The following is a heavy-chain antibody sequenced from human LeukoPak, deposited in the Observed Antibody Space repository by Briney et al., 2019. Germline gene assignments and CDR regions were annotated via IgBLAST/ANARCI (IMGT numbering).Heavy chain of an antibody. J-gene: IGHJ4*02. V-gene: IGHV3-30*02. CDR3: AKDEGDVVVVAATQSLLDY. CDR2: IRYDGSNK. Sequence: GGSLRLFCAASGFTFSSYGMHWVRQARGKGLEWVAFIRYDGSNKYYADSVKRRFTISRDNYKNTLYLQMNSLRAEDTAVYYCAKDEGDVVVVAATQSLLDYWGQGNLVTVFS. D-gene: IGHD2-15*01. CDR1: GFTFSSYG.